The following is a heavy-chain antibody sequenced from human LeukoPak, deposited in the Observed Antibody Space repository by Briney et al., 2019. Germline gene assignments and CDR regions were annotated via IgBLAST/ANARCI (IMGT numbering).Heavy chain of an antibody. CDR3: ARVSSSWYQDWYFDL. D-gene: IGHD6-13*01. Sequence: SETLSLTCTVSGGSISSSSYYWDWIRQPPGKGLEWIGSIYYSGSTNYNPSLKSRVTISVDTSKNQFSLKLSSVTAADTAVYYCARVSSSWYQDWYFDLWGRGTLVTVSS. V-gene: IGHV4-39*07. J-gene: IGHJ2*01. CDR2: IYYSGST. CDR1: GGSISSSSYY.